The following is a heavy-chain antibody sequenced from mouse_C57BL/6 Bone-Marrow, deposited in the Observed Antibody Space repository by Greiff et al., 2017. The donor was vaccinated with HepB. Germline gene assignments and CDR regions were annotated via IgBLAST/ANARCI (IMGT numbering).Heavy chain of an antibody. J-gene: IGHJ4*01. CDR1: GYSITSGYY. CDR2: ISYDGSN. Sequence: EVQLVESGPGLVKPSQSLSLTCSVTGYSITSGYYWNWIRQFPRTKLEWMGYISYDGSNNYNPSLKNRISITRDTSKNQFFLKLNSVTTEDTATYYCARERATVDYYAMDYWGQGTSVTVSS. D-gene: IGHD1-1*01. CDR3: ARERATVDYYAMDY. V-gene: IGHV3-6*01.